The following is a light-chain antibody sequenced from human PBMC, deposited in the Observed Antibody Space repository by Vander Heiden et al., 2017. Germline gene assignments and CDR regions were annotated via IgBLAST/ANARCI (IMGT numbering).Light chain of an antibody. CDR2: AAS. J-gene: IGKJ2*03. V-gene: IGKV1-9*01. CDR3: QQLNSSPRS. Sequence: DIQLTQSPSFLSASVGDRVTITCRASQGISSYLAWYQQKPGKAPKLLIYAASTLQSGVPSRFSGSGSGTEFTLTISSLHPEDFATYYCQQLNSSPRSFGQGTKLEIK. CDR1: QGISSY.